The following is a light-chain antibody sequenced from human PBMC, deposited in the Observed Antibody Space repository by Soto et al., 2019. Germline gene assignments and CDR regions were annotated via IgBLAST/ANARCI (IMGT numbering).Light chain of an antibody. V-gene: IGLV2-14*01. CDR3: SSYTSRSTSVL. Sequence: QSALTQPASVSGSPGQSITISCTGTSSDIGGYNYVSWYQQHPGKAPKLMIYEVSNRPSGVSNRFSGSKSGNTASLTISGLQAEDESDYYCSSYTSRSTSVLFGGGTKVTVL. CDR2: EVS. CDR1: SSDIGGYNY. J-gene: IGLJ2*01.